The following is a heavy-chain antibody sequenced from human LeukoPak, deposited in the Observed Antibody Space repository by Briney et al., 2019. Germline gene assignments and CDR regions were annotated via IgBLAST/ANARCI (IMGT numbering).Heavy chain of an antibody. Sequence: GRSLRLSCAASGFTFSSYGMHWVRQPPGKGLEGVAVISYDGSNKYYADSVKGRFTISRDNSKNTLYLQMNSLRAEDTAVYYCAKLSSYGGHGWGQGTLVTVSS. CDR2: ISYDGSNK. V-gene: IGHV3-30*18. J-gene: IGHJ4*02. CDR3: AKLSSYGGHG. CDR1: GFTFSSYG. D-gene: IGHD4-23*01.